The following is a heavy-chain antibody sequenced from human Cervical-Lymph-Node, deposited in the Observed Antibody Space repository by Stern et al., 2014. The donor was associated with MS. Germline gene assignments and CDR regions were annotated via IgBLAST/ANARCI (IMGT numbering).Heavy chain of an antibody. J-gene: IGHJ4*02. V-gene: IGHV3-9*01. CDR3: ARSPSSSHFDY. Sequence: VQLVESGGGLVQPGRSLRLSCAASGFPFSDFAMHWVRQAPGKALEWVSSMSGNSISIGYADSVKGRFTISRDNAKNSLYLQLSSLRVEDTAFYYCARSPSSSHFDYWGQGTLVTVSS. CDR2: MSGNSISI. D-gene: IGHD6-13*01. CDR1: GFPFSDFA.